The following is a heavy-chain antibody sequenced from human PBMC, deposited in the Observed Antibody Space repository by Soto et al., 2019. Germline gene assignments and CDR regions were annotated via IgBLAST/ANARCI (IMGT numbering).Heavy chain of an antibody. Sequence: GGSLRLSCAASGFTFSSYAMHWVRQAPGKGLEWVAVISYDGSNKYYADSVKGRFTISRDNSKNTLYLQMNSLRAEDTAVYYCARGDHSSGYYHGYYFDYWGQGTLVTVSS. CDR2: ISYDGSNK. CDR1: GFTFSSYA. V-gene: IGHV3-30-3*01. CDR3: ARGDHSSGYYHGYYFDY. J-gene: IGHJ4*02. D-gene: IGHD3-22*01.